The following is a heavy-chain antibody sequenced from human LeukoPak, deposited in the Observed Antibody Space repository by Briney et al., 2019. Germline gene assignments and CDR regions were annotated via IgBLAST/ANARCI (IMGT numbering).Heavy chain of an antibody. CDR1: GFTFSSYA. D-gene: IGHD5-12*01. CDR2: ISGSGGST. V-gene: IGHV3-23*01. CDR3: AKDFFRGYETLDYYMDV. J-gene: IGHJ6*03. Sequence: GGSLRLSCAASGFTFSSYAMSWVRQAPGKGLEWVSAISGSGGSTYYADSVKGRFTISRDNSKNTLYLQMNSLRAEDTAVYYCAKDFFRGYETLDYYMDVWGKGTTVTVSS.